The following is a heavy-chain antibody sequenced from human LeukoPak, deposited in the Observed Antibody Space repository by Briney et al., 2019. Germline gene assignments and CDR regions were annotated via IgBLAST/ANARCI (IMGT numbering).Heavy chain of an antibody. V-gene: IGHV4-39*07. D-gene: IGHD6-13*01. CDR3: ARGVVAAAGRTFDF. Sequence: SETLSLTCTVSGGSISSSSYYWGWIRQPPGKGLEWIGSIYYSGSTYYNPSLKSRVTISVDTSKNQFSLKLSSVTAADTAVYYCARGVVAAAGRTFDFWGQGTLVTVSS. CDR2: IYYSGST. CDR1: GGSISSSSYY. J-gene: IGHJ4*02.